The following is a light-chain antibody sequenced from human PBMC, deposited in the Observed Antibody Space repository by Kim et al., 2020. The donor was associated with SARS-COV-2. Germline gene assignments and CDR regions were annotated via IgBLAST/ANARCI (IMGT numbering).Light chain of an antibody. J-gene: IGKJ1*01. Sequence: PGERAILSCTASQSVSGTYLAWYQQKPGQAPRLLIYSTSNRAAGIATRFSGSGSGRDFSLTISRLEPEDFAVYYCQQYGTPPRTFGQGTKVDIK. CDR1: QSVSGTY. CDR3: QQYGTPPRT. CDR2: STS. V-gene: IGKV3-20*01.